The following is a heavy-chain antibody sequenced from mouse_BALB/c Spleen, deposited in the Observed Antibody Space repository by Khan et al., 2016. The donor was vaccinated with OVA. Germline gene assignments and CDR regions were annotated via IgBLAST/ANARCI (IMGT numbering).Heavy chain of an antibody. CDR3: ARAYYGNYMEAMDY. CDR2: IWGDGST. V-gene: IGHV2-6-7*01. J-gene: IGHJ4*01. Sequence: QVRLKQSGPGLVAPSQSLSITCTVSGFSLTGYGVNWVRQPPGKGLEWLGMIWGDGSTDYNSGLKSRLSISKDKSKSQVFLKMNSLQTDDTASYYCARAYYGNYMEAMDYWGQGASVTVSS. D-gene: IGHD2-10*01. CDR1: GFSLTGYG.